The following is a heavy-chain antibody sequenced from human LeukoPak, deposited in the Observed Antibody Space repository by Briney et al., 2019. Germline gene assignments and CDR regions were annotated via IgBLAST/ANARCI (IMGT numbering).Heavy chain of an antibody. CDR2: VSAANNP. Sequence: ASVKVSGKTSGYIFTPHHMHWMRPAPGQGLELLGWVSAANNPEYSQKFQGRVVITRDASATTSYLELNSLRSEDTAVYYCAMSVEMPPIPSFDYWGQGTLVTVSS. D-gene: IGHD5-24*01. V-gene: IGHV1-3*01. CDR1: GYIFTPHH. J-gene: IGHJ4*02. CDR3: AMSVEMPPIPSFDY.